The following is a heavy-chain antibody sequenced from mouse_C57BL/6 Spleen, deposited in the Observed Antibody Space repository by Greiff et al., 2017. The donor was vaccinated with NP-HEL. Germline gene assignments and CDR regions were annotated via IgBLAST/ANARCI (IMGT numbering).Heavy chain of an antibody. CDR1: GYTFTDYN. D-gene: IGHD1-1*01. V-gene: IGHV1-22*01. Sequence: EVQLQQSGPELVKPGASVKMSCKASGYTFTDYNMHWVKQSHGKSLEWIGYINPNNGGTSYNQKFKGKATLTVNKSSSTAYMELRNLTSEDSAVYYCARFGDGSRAWFAYWGQGTLVTVSA. CDR2: INPNNGGT. J-gene: IGHJ3*01. CDR3: ARFGDGSRAWFAY.